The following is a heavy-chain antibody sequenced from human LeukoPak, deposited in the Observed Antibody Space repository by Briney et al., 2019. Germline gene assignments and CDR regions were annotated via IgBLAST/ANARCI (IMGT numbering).Heavy chain of an antibody. J-gene: IGHJ3*02. CDR1: GFTFSSYS. CDR3: ARVGYCSSTSCYKGGAFDI. D-gene: IGHD2-2*01. CDR2: ISSSSSYI. V-gene: IGHV3-21*01. Sequence: TSGGSLRLSCAASGFTFSSYSMNWVRQAPGKGLEWVSSISSSSSYIYYADSVKGRFTISRDNAKNSLYLQMNSLRAEDTAVYYCARVGYCSSTSCYKGGAFDIWGQGTMVTVSS.